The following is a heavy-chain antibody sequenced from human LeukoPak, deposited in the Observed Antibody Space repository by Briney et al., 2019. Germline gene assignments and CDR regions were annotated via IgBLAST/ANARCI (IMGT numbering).Heavy chain of an antibody. J-gene: IGHJ4*02. CDR3: ARRYYYDSSGSTPLFDY. D-gene: IGHD3-22*01. V-gene: IGHV5-51*01. Sequence: GESLKISCMGSGYSFTSYWIGWVRQMPGKGLEWMGIIYPGDSDTRYSPSFQGQVTISADKSISTAYLQWSSLKASDTAMYYCARRYYYDSSGSTPLFDYWGQGTLVTVSS. CDR2: IYPGDSDT. CDR1: GYSFTSYW.